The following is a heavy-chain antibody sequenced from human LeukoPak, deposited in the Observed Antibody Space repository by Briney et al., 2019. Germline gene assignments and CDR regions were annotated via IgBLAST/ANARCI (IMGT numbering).Heavy chain of an antibody. Sequence: SETLSLTCTVSGGSISSDYWSWMRQPPGKGLECVGYIYYSGSTNYNPSLKSRVTISVDTSKNQFSLKLSSVTAADTAVYYCARVGYFYYDVDVWGQGTTVTVSS. J-gene: IGHJ6*02. CDR3: ARVGYFYYDVDV. V-gene: IGHV4-59*12. CDR1: GGSISSDY. CDR2: IYYSGST.